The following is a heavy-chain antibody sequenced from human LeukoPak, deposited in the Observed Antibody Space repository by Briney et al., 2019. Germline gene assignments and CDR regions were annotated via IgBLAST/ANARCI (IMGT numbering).Heavy chain of an antibody. V-gene: IGHV4-34*01. CDR1: GGSFSGYY. CDR3: ASLLNVAGYSSHDPDY. J-gene: IGHJ4*02. Sequence: SSETLSLTCAVYGGSFSGYYWSWIRQPPGKGLEWIGEINHSGSTNYNPSLKSRVAISVDTSKSQFSLKLRSVTAADTAVYYCASLLNVAGYSSHDPDYWGQGTLVTVSS. D-gene: IGHD5-12*01. CDR2: INHSGST.